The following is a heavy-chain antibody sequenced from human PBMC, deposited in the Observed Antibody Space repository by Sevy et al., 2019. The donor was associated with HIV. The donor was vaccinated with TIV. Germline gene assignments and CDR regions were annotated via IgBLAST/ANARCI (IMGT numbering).Heavy chain of an antibody. Sequence: ASVKVSCKASGYTFTGYYMHWVRQAPGQGLEWMGRINPNSGGTNYAQKFQGRVTMTRDTSISTAYMELSRLRSDDTAVDYCARDPSAVTTAASYYYYGMDVWGQGTTVTVSS. V-gene: IGHV1-2*06. D-gene: IGHD4-17*01. J-gene: IGHJ6*02. CDR2: INPNSGGT. CDR1: GYTFTGYY. CDR3: ARDPSAVTTAASYYYYGMDV.